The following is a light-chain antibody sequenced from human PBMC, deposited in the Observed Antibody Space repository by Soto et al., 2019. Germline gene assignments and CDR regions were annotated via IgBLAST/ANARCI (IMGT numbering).Light chain of an antibody. V-gene: IGLV2-14*02. Sequence: QSALTQPASVSGSPGQSITISCTGTSSDVGSYNLVSWYQQHPGKAPKLMIHEVTKRPSGVPDRFSGSKSGNTASLTVSGLQAEDEADYYCSSFAGSNIWVFGGGTKVTVL. J-gene: IGLJ3*02. CDR3: SSFAGSNIWV. CDR2: EVT. CDR1: SSDVGSYNL.